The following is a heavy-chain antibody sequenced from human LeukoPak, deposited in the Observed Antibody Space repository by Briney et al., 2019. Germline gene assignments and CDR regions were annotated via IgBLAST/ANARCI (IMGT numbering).Heavy chain of an antibody. CDR1: GFTFSSYE. Sequence: PGGSLRLSCAASGFTFSSYEMNWVRQAPGKGLEWVSYISSSGSTIYYADSVKGRFTISRDNSKDTLYLQMNSLRAEDTAVYYCAKVLHGRGGYDYYAFEIWGQGTLVTVSS. D-gene: IGHD5-12*01. J-gene: IGHJ3*02. V-gene: IGHV3-48*03. CDR3: AKVLHGRGGYDYYAFEI. CDR2: ISSSGSTI.